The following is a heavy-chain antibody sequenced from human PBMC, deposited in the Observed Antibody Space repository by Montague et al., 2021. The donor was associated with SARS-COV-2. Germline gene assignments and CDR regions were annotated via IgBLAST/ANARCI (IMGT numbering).Heavy chain of an antibody. D-gene: IGHD6-13*01. CDR2: IYYIGIT. CDR3: ARGVVAAPATSDY. V-gene: IGHV4-59*13. Sequence: SETLSLTCTVSGDSTSASYWNWTRQPPGKGLGWIGKIYYIGITNYNPSLKSRVTISVDTSKNQFSLKLISVTAAYTALYYCARGVVAAPATSDYWGQGTLATVAS. J-gene: IGHJ4*02. CDR1: GDSTSASY.